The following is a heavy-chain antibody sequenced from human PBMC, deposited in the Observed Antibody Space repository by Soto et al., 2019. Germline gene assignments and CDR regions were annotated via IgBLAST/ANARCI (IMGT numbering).Heavy chain of an antibody. V-gene: IGHV3-23*01. CDR2: IRGSGGST. D-gene: IGHD3-10*01. Sequence: GGSLRLSCAASGFTFSSYAMSWVRQAPGKGLEWVSVIRGSGGSTYYADSVKGRFTISRDNSKNTLYLQMNSLRAEDTAVYYCAKYNTPLFGSGSSFDYWGQGTLVTVSS. J-gene: IGHJ4*02. CDR1: GFTFSSYA. CDR3: AKYNTPLFGSGSSFDY.